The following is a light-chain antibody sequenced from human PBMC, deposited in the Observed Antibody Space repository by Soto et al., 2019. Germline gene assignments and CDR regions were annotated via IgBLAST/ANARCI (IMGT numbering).Light chain of an antibody. CDR3: QQRADWWT. Sequence: ELVLTQSPGTLSLSPGERATLSCRASQRMSSNYLAWYQQKPGQAPRLLIYDASNRATGIPARFSGSGSGTDFTLTISSLEPEDFAVYYCQQRADWWTFGQGTKVEVK. J-gene: IGKJ1*01. CDR1: QRMSSNY. V-gene: IGKV3-11*01. CDR2: DAS.